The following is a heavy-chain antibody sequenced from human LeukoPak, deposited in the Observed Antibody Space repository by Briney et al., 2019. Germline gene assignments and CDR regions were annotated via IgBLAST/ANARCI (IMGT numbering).Heavy chain of an antibody. CDR2: IYYSGST. CDR3: ARVTLTSSGSYWGHYYYYMDV. J-gene: IGHJ6*03. Sequence: SETLSLTCTVSGGSISSYYWSWIRQPPGKGLEWIGYIYYSGSTNYNPSLKSRVTISVDTSKNQFSLKLSSVTAADTAVYYCARVTLTSSGSYWGHYYYYMDVWGKGTTVTVSS. CDR1: GGSISSYY. D-gene: IGHD1-26*01. V-gene: IGHV4-59*01.